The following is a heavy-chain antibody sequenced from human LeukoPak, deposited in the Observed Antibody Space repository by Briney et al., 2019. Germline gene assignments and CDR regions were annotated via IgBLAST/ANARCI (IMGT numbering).Heavy chain of an antibody. CDR1: GGSISSSSYY. CDR3: ARGGIAARMNWFDP. J-gene: IGHJ5*02. CDR2: IYYSGST. V-gene: IGHV4-39*07. D-gene: IGHD6-6*01. Sequence: SETLSLTCTVSGGSISSSSYYWGWIRQPPGKGPEWIGSIYYSGSTYYNPSLKSRVTISVDTSKNQFSLKLSSVTAADTAVYYCARGGIAARMNWFDPWGQGTLVTVSS.